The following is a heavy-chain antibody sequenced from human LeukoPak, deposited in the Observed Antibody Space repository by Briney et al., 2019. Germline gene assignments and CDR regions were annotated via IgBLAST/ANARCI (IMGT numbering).Heavy chain of an antibody. CDR2: IYTSGST. D-gene: IGHD3-9*01. CDR1: GGSISGYH. V-gene: IGHV4-4*07. J-gene: IGHJ2*01. Sequence: SETLSLTCTVSGGSISGYHWSWIRQPAGKGLEWIGRIYTSGSTNYNPSLKSRVTMSVETSKDQFSLMLSSVTAADTAIYYCARSYYDSNWYFDFWGRGTLVTV. CDR3: ARSYYDSNWYFDF.